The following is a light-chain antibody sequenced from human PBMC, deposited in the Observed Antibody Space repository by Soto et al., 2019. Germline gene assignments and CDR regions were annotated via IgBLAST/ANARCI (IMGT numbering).Light chain of an antibody. CDR1: QSISSW. CDR2: DAS. J-gene: IGKJ1*01. Sequence: DIQMTQSPSTLSATSGDRVTITCRASQSISSWLAWYQHKPGKAPKLLIYDASNLDSGVPSRFRGNGSGTDFSLTISNLQPDDCATYYCQQYENYWTFGQGTKV. V-gene: IGKV1-5*01. CDR3: QQYENYWT.